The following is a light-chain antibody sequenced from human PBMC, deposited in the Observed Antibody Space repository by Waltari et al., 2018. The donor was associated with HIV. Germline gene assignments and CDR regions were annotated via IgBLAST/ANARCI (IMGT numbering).Light chain of an antibody. V-gene: IGLV2-14*01. Sequence: QSALTQPASVSRSPGQSITISCTGTNSDVGGYRYVSWYQQHPGKAPKLMIYEVNNRPSGVSNRFSGSKSGNTASLTISGLQAEDEADYYCSSYTSSRTLIFGGGTKVTFL. CDR2: EVN. J-gene: IGLJ2*01. CDR1: NSDVGGYRY. CDR3: SSYTSSRTLI.